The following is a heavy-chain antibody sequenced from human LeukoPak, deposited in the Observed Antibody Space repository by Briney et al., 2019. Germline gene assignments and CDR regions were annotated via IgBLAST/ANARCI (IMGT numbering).Heavy chain of an antibody. CDR2: IYTSEST. CDR3: ARDTYGSGSYFFYNWFDP. CDR1: GGSISSGSYY. J-gene: IGHJ5*02. Sequence: SQTLSLTCNVSGGSISSGSYYWSWIRQPAGKGLERIGRIYTSESTNYNPSLKSRVTISVDTSRNQFSLKLSSVTAADTAVYYCARDTYGSGSYFFYNWFDPWGQGTLVTVSS. D-gene: IGHD3-10*01. V-gene: IGHV4-61*02.